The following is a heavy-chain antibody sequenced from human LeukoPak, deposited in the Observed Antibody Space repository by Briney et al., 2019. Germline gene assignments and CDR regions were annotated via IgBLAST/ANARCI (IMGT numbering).Heavy chain of an antibody. CDR3: AREDQQLPDY. CDR1: GFTFNSYA. Sequence: PGGSLRLSCTASGFTFNSYAMRWVRQSPGKGLEWVAVISKDGNNKYCVDSVNGRFTISRDNSKNTVYLQMSSLRPDDTAVYYCAREDQQLPDYWGQGTLVTVSS. CDR2: ISKDGNNK. D-gene: IGHD2-2*01. J-gene: IGHJ4*02. V-gene: IGHV3-30-3*01.